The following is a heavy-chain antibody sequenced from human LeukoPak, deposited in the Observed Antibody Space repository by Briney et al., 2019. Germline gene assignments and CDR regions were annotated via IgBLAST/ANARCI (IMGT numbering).Heavy chain of an antibody. V-gene: IGHV4-61*02. D-gene: IGHD3-10*01. CDR2: IYTSGST. Sequence: PSETLSLTCTVSGGSISSGSYYWSWIRQPAGKGLEWIGRIYTSGSTNYNPSLKSRVTISVDTSKNQFSLKLSSVTAADTAVYYCARVGSTMVRGVQLARGVYYYYMDVWGQGTLVTVSS. CDR1: GGSISSGSYY. CDR3: ARVGSTMVRGVQLARGVYYYYMDV. J-gene: IGHJ6*03.